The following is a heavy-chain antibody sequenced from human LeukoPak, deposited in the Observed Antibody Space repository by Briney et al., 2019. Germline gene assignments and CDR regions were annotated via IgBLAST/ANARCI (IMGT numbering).Heavy chain of an antibody. CDR2: IYYSGIT. V-gene: IGHV4-59*01. J-gene: IGHJ5*02. CDR1: GGSISSYY. Sequence: SETLSLTCTVSGGSISSYYWSWIRQPPGKGLEWIGYIYYSGITNYNPSLKSRVTISVDTSKNQFSLKLSSVTAADTAIYYCARGPGGGSYNWFDPWGQGTLVTVSS. D-gene: IGHD2-15*01. CDR3: ARGPGGGSYNWFDP.